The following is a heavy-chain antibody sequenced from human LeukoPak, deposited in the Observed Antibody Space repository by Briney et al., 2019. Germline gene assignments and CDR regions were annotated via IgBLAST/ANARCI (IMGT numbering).Heavy chain of an antibody. CDR3: ARGWLGELFPDY. CDR1: GGSISSSNL. V-gene: IGHV4-4*02. J-gene: IGHJ4*02. CDR2: IYHSGST. Sequence: SGTLSLTCAVSGGSISSSNLRSGVRPPPGKGLEWIGEIYHSGSTNYTPSLKSRFTISVDNSKNQFSLKLSSVTAEDTAVYYCARGWLGELFPDYWGQGTLVTVSS. D-gene: IGHD3-10*01.